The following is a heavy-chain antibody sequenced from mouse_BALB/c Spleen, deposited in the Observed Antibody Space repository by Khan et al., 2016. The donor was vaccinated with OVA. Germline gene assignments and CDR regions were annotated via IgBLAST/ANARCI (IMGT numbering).Heavy chain of an antibody. J-gene: IGHJ3*01. CDR1: GYTFTSYY. V-gene: IGHV1S56*01. CDR3: AREGYYGNNRAWFAY. Sequence: QVRLQQSGPELVKPGTSVRISCKASGYTFTSYYLYWVKQRPGQGLEWIGWIYPGNINTEYNEKFKGKATLTADKSSSTSYMHLTSLTSEDSAVYLCAREGYYGNNRAWFAYWGQGTLVTVSA. CDR2: IYPGNINT. D-gene: IGHD2-1*01.